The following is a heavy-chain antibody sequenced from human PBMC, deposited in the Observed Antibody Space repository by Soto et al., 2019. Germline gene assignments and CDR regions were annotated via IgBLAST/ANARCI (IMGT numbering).Heavy chain of an antibody. CDR1: GYTFSNYW. V-gene: IGHV5-51*01. CDR2: IYPGDSDT. J-gene: IGHJ1*01. Sequence: EVQLVQSGAEVKKPGESLKISCKGSGYTFSNYWIGWVRQMPGKGLEWMGIIYPGDSDTRYSPSFQGQVTMSVDKYINTAYLQWSSLKASDTAMYYCARQDAKYYYDSSAYYKSWGQGTLVTVSS. CDR3: ARQDAKYYYDSSAYYKS. D-gene: IGHD3-22*01.